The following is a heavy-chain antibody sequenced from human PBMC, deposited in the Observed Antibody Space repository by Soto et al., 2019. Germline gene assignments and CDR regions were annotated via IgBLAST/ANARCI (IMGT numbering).Heavy chain of an antibody. CDR1: GFTLSTYA. CDR2: ISGSGGST. J-gene: IGHJ4*02. V-gene: IGHV3-23*01. CDR3: AKDFSYYGSGRGN. Sequence: EVQLLESGGGLVQPGGSLRLSCAASGFTLSTYAMSWVRQAPGKGLEWVSAISGSGGSTYYADSVKGRFTISRDNSKNKLYLQMNSLRAEDTAGYYCAKDFSYYGSGRGNWGQGTLVTVSS. D-gene: IGHD3-10*01.